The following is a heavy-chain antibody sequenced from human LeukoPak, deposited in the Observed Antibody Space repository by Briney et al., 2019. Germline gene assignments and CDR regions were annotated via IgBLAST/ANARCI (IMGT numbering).Heavy chain of an antibody. V-gene: IGHV3-7*01. D-gene: IGHD3-10*01. J-gene: IGHJ3*02. CDR2: IKQDGSEK. CDR3: AKGFTIQLSPTRGVLDI. Sequence: GGSLRPSCAASGFTFSSYWMSWVRQAPGKGLEWVANIKQDGSEKYYVDSVKGRFTISRDNAKNSLYLQMNSLRAEDTAVYYCAKGFTIQLSPTRGVLDISGQGPMVTVSS. CDR1: GFTFSSYW.